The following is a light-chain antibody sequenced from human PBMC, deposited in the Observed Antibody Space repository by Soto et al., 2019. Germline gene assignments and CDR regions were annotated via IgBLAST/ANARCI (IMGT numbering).Light chain of an antibody. V-gene: IGKV3-20*01. CDR3: QQYGSSPLT. CDR2: DTS. Sequence: EIVLTQSPGPLALSVGERVTLSCRASQSVSSYLAWYKQTPGQAPRLLIYDTSNRATGTPDRFSGSGSGTDFTLTISRLEPEDFTVYYCQQYGSSPLTFGGGTTVEIK. J-gene: IGKJ4*01. CDR1: QSVSSY.